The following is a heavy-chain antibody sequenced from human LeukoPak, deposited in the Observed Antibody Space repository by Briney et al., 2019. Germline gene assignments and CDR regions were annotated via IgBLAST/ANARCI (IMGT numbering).Heavy chain of an antibody. CDR2: ISYDGRNK. V-gene: IGHV3-30*03. D-gene: IGHD5-24*01. CDR3: ASEDGHNPNLGFDY. Sequence: GGSLRLSCAASGFSFSSYGMHWVRQAPGKGLEWVAVISYDGRNKYYADSVKGRFTISSDTSKNTLYLQMNSLRAEDTAVYYCASEDGHNPNLGFDYWGQGTLVTVSS. J-gene: IGHJ4*02. CDR1: GFSFSSYG.